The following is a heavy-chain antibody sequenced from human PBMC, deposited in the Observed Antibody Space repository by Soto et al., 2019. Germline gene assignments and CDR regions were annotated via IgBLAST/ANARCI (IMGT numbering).Heavy chain of an antibody. CDR1: GYTFTGYY. J-gene: IGHJ6*02. CDR2: INPNSGGT. Sequence: GASVKVSCKASGYTFTGYYMHWVRQAPGQGLEWMGWINPNSGGTNYAQKFQGWVTMTRDTSISTAYMELSRLRSDDTAVYYCATNSMAGYYYGMDVWGQGTTVTVSS. D-gene: IGHD1-7*01. CDR3: ATNSMAGYYYGMDV. V-gene: IGHV1-2*04.